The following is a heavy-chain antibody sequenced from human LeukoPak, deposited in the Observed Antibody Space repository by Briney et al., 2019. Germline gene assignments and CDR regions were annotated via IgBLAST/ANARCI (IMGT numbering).Heavy chain of an antibody. CDR1: GGSISSYY. V-gene: IGHV4-59*08. CDR3: AGHHPRNTVDF. J-gene: IGHJ4*02. Sequence: EPSETLSLTCTVSGGSISSYYWSWIRQPPGKGLEWIAYISDIGSINYNPSLESRVTISLDTSKNQFSLKLSSVTAADTAVYYCAGHHPRNTVDFWGQGTLVTVSS. D-gene: IGHD2/OR15-2a*01. CDR2: ISDIGSI.